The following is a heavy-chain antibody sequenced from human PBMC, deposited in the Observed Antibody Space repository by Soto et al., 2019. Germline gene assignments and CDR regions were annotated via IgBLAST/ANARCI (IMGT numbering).Heavy chain of an antibody. V-gene: IGHV5-51*03. CDR2: VYPDDSDT. D-gene: IGHD3-16*01. CDR1: GYSFNIYW. CDR3: ARRDHSHSPGGVLDV. J-gene: IGHJ6*02. Sequence: EVQLVQSGAEVKKPGESLKVSCKASGYSFNIYWIGWVRQLPGKGLEWMGVVYPDDSDTIYSPSFQGQVTISVEKSISTAYLQQSSLKASDTALYYFARRDHSHSPGGVLDVWGQGTTVTVSS.